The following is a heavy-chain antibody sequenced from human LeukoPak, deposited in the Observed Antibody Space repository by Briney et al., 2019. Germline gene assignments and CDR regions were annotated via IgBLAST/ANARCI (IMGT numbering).Heavy chain of an antibody. CDR1: GFTFSSYG. CDR2: IWYDGSNK. Sequence: GGSLRLSCAASGFTFSSYGMHWVRQAPGKGLEWVAVIWYDGSNKYYADSVKGRFTISRDNSKNTLYLQINSLRAEDTAVYYCASVVVVTSLDAFDIWGQGTMVTVSS. D-gene: IGHD2-21*02. CDR3: ASVVVVTSLDAFDI. J-gene: IGHJ3*02. V-gene: IGHV3-33*01.